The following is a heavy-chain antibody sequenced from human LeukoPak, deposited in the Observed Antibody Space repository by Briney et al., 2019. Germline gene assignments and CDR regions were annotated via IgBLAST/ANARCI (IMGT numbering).Heavy chain of an antibody. J-gene: IGHJ4*02. CDR1: GYSFTSYW. Sequence: GESLKISCKGSGYSFTSYWIGWVRQMPGKGLEWMGIIYPADSDTRYSPSFQGQVTISADKSISTAYLQWSSLKASDTAMYYCARVGSVTNFGVVSYYFDYWGQGTLVTVSS. CDR2: IYPADSDT. D-gene: IGHD3-3*01. V-gene: IGHV5-51*01. CDR3: ARVGSVTNFGVVSYYFDY.